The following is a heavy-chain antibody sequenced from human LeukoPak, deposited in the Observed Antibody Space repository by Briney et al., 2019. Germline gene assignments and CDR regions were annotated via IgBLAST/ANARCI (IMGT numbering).Heavy chain of an antibody. J-gene: IGHJ6*02. CDR1: GFTFSSYG. CDR2: IWYDGSNK. Sequence: GRSLRLSCAASGFTFSSYGTHWVRQAPGKGLEWVAVIWYDGSNKYYADSVKGRFTISRDNSKNTLYLQMNSLRAEDTAVYYCARGLLRYFDWLPHYYYYYGMDVWGQGTTVTVSS. CDR3: ARGLLRYFDWLPHYYYYYGMDV. D-gene: IGHD3-9*01. V-gene: IGHV3-33*01.